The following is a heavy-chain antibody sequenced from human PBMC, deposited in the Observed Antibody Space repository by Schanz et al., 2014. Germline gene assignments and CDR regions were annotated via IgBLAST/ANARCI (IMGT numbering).Heavy chain of an antibody. D-gene: IGHD3-10*01. Sequence: EVQLAESGGGLIQPGGSLRLSCVVSGFSVSKTYMHWVRQPPGKGLEWVSVINSAGTTYYADSVKGRFTFSRDSSKNTVYLQMDSLRADDTSVYYCARGRGYIIGQWGQGILVTVSS. CDR3: ARGRGYIIGQ. CDR1: GFSVSKTY. V-gene: IGHV3-53*01. CDR2: INSAGTT. J-gene: IGHJ4*02.